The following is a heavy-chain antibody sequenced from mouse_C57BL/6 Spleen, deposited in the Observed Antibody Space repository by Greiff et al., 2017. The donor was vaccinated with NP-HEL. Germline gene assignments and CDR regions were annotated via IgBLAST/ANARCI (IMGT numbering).Heavy chain of an antibody. CDR2: IDPETGGT. CDR3: TRTYDSYLFDV. CDR1: GYTFTDYE. D-gene: IGHD2-3*01. V-gene: IGHV1-15*01. Sequence: VQLQQSGAELVRPGASVTLSCKASGYTFTDYEMHWVKQTPVHGLEWIGAIDPETGGTAYNQKFKGKAILTADKSSSTAYMELRSLTSEDSAVYYCTRTYDSYLFDVWGTGTTVTVSS. J-gene: IGHJ1*03.